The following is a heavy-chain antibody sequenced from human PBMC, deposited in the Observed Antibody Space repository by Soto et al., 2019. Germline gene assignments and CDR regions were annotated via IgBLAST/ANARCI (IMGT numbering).Heavy chain of an antibody. Sequence: SVKVSCKASGGTFSSYAISWVRQAPGQGLEWMGGIIPIFGTANYAQKFQGRGTITADESTSTAYMELSSLRSEDTAVYYCARDERFLEWYGMDVWGQGTTVTVSS. CDR2: IIPIFGTA. CDR3: ARDERFLEWYGMDV. CDR1: GGTFSSYA. D-gene: IGHD3-3*01. V-gene: IGHV1-69*13. J-gene: IGHJ6*02.